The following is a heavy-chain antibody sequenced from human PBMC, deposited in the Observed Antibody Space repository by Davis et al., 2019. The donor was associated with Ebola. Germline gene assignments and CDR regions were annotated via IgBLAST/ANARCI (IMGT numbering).Heavy chain of an antibody. CDR1: GYTFTSYG. Sequence: ASVKVSCKASGYTFTSYGISWVRQAPGQGLEWMGWISAYNGNTNYAQKLQGRVTVTTDTSTSTAYMELRSLRPDDTAVYYCARGGGAPEYYYYYGMDVWGQGTTVTVSS. V-gene: IGHV1-18*01. CDR3: ARGGGAPEYYYYYGMDV. J-gene: IGHJ6*02. CDR2: ISAYNGNT. D-gene: IGHD1-26*01.